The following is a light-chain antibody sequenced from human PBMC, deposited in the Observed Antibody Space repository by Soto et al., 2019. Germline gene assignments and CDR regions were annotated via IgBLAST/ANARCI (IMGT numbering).Light chain of an antibody. CDR3: QNRNRWPLA. CDR2: GAS. V-gene: IGKV3D-20*02. J-gene: IGKJ4*01. Sequence: EIVLTQSPGTLSLSPGERATLSCRASQSLSSNYLAWHQQKTGQAPRLLIYGASSRATGIPDRFSGSGSGTDFTLTITRLEPEDFAVYYCQNRNRWPLAFGGGTKVDIK. CDR1: QSLSSNY.